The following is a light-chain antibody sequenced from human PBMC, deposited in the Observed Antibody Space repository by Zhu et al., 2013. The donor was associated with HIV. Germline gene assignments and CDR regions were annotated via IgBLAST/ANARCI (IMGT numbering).Light chain of an antibody. CDR1: QSVTTH. CDR2: VAS. J-gene: IGKJ3*01. V-gene: IGKV3D-15*01. Sequence: EIVLTQSPGSVSLSPGERTTLSCRASQSVTTHLAWYQQKPGQAPRLLIYVASARATGVPDRFSGSGSGTDFTLTISRLESEDFAVYYCQQYNNWPFTFGPGTKVDIK. CDR3: QQYNNWPFT.